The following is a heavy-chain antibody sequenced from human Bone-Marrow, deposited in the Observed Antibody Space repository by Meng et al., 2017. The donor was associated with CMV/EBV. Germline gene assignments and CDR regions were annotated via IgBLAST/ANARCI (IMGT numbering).Heavy chain of an antibody. CDR1: GGSISSYY. J-gene: IGHJ6*02. CDR2: IYYSGST. V-gene: IGHV4-59*08. CDR3: VRHIIVVPARGYGVDV. Sequence: GSLKLSCTVSGGSISSYYWSWIRQPPGKGLEWIGYIYYSGSTNYNPSLKSRIVISVDTSGTQFSLTLSSVTAADTAVYYCVRHIIVVPARGYGVDVWGQGTTVTVCS. D-gene: IGHD2-2*01.